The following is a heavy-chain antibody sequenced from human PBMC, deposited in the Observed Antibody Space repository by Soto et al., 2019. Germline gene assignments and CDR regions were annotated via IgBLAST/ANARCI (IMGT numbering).Heavy chain of an antibody. V-gene: IGHV4-39*01. J-gene: IGHJ4*02. CDR3: ARLRDYGSGSYFFDY. D-gene: IGHD3-10*01. CDR2: IYYSGST. Sequence: QLQLQESGPGLVKPSETLSLTCTVSGGSISSSSYYWGWIRQPPGKGLEWIGSIYYSGSTYYNPSLKSRVTISVDTSKNQFSLKLSSVTAADTAVYYCARLRDYGSGSYFFDYWGQGTLVTVSS. CDR1: GGSISSSSYY.